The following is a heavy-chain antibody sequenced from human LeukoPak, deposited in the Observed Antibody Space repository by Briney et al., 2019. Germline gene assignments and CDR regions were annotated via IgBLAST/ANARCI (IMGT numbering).Heavy chain of an antibody. V-gene: IGHV3-23*01. D-gene: IGHD3-22*01. CDR1: GFTFSSYA. CDR2: ISGSGGST. CDR3: AKVTYYYDSSGYYYFDY. Sequence: GGSLRLSCAASGFTFSSYAMSWVRQAPGKGLEWVSAISGSGGSTYYADSVKGRFTISRDNSKNTLYLQMNSLRAEDTAVYYCAKVTYYYDSSGYYYFDYWGQGTLVTVSS. J-gene: IGHJ4*02.